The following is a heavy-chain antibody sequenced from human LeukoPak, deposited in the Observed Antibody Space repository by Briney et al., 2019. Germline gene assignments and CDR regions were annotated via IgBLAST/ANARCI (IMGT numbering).Heavy chain of an antibody. CDR1: GGTFSSYA. D-gene: IGHD3-16*01. V-gene: IGHV1-69*13. CDR2: IIPIFGTA. J-gene: IGHJ4*02. CDR3: ARVGGSSL. Sequence: SVTVSCRASGGTFSSYARSWVRQAPGQGLEWMGGIIPIFGTANYAQKFQGRVTITADESTSTAYMELSSLRSEDTAVYYCARVGGSSLWGQGTLVTASS.